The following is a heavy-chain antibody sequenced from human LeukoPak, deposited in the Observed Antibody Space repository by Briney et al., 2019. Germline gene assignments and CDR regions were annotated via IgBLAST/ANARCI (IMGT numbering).Heavy chain of an antibody. Sequence: PSETLSLTCTVSGGSISSSSYYWGWIRQPPGKGLEWIGSIYYSGSTYYNPSLKSRVTISVDTSKNQFSLKLSSVTAADTAVYYCARLPDYYDSSGDAFDIWGPGTMVTVSS. CDR2: IYYSGST. V-gene: IGHV4-39*01. CDR1: GGSISSSSYY. J-gene: IGHJ3*02. D-gene: IGHD3-22*01. CDR3: ARLPDYYDSSGDAFDI.